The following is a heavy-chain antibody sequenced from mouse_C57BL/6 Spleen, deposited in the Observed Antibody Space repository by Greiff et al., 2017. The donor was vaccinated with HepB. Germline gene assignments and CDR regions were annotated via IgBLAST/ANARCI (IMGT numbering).Heavy chain of an antibody. V-gene: IGHV1-26*01. J-gene: IGHJ4*01. D-gene: IGHD2-12*01. CDR3: ARYEGAMDC. CDR1: GYTFTDYY. Sequence: VQLQQSGPELVKPGASVKISCKASGYTFTDYYMNWVKQSHGKSLEWIGDINPNNGGTSYNQKFKGKATLTVDKSSSTAYMELRSLTSEDSAVYYCARYEGAMDCWGQGTSVTVSS. CDR2: INPNNGGT.